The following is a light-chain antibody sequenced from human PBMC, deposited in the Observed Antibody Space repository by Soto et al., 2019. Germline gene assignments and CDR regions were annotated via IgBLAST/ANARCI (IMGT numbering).Light chain of an antibody. Sequence: QSALTQPASVSGSPGQSITISCTGTSSDVGGYTYVSWYQQHPGRAPKLMIYEGSNRPSGVSNRFSGSKSGNTASLTISGLQAEDEADYYCSSYTTRNTVLFGGGTKLTVL. CDR1: SSDVGGYTY. J-gene: IGLJ2*01. CDR2: EGS. V-gene: IGLV2-14*01. CDR3: SSYTTRNTVL.